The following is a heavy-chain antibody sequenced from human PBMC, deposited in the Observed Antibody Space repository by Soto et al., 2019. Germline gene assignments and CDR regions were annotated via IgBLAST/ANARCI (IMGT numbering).Heavy chain of an antibody. CDR1: GFTFSSYG. V-gene: IGHV3-33*01. J-gene: IGHJ6*02. CDR3: ARDQAPAGSKTYYGMDV. Sequence: PGGSLRLCCAASGFTFSSYGMPWVRQAPGKGLEWVAVIWYDGSNKYYADSVTGRFTISRDNSKNTLYLQMNSLRAEDTAVYYCARDQAPAGSKTYYGMDVWGQGTTVTVSS. CDR2: IWYDGSNK. D-gene: IGHD3-10*01.